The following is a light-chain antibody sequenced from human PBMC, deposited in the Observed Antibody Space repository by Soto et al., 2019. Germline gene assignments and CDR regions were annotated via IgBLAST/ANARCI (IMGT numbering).Light chain of an antibody. V-gene: IGKV3-15*01. Sequence: EVVMPQSPATLSVSPGEPAPLSCRASQSVSSSLAWYQQKPGLPTRLLIYASSTRASGVPARFSGSGSGTEFTLTISRLQSEEFAVYYCKQYYNWRPRVGEGTKVDIK. CDR2: ASS. CDR1: QSVSSS. J-gene: IGKJ4*01. CDR3: KQYYNWRPR.